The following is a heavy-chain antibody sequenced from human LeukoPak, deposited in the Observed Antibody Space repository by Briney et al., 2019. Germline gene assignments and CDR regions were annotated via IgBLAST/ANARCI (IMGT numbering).Heavy chain of an antibody. Sequence: GASVTVSCTASGYTFTGYYMHWVRQAPGQGLEWMGWINPNSGGTNYAQKFQGRVTMTRDTSISTAYMELSRLRSDDTAVYYCARVNILRVVRAFDIWGQGTMVTVSS. D-gene: IGHD3-9*01. J-gene: IGHJ3*02. V-gene: IGHV1-2*02. CDR1: GYTFTGYY. CDR2: INPNSGGT. CDR3: ARVNILRVVRAFDI.